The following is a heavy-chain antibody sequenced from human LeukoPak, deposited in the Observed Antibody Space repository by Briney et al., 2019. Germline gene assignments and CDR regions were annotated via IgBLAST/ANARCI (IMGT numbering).Heavy chain of an antibody. CDR3: ARARGLMGYFQH. Sequence: GGSLRLSWAASGFTVSSNYMSWVRQAPGKGLEWVSVIYSGGSTYYADSVKGRFTISRDNSKNTLYLQMNSLRAGDTAVYYCARARGLMGYFQHWGQSTLVTVSS. D-gene: IGHD5-24*01. CDR2: IYSGGST. CDR1: GFTVSSNY. J-gene: IGHJ1*01. V-gene: IGHV3-53*01.